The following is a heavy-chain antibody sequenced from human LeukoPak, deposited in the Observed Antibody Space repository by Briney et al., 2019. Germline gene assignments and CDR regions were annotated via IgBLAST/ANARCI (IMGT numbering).Heavy chain of an antibody. V-gene: IGHV3-21*01. CDR3: ARVGGDYGILTGYFY. CDR1: GFTFSSYT. CDR2: ITSSGNYI. J-gene: IGHJ4*02. Sequence: PGGSLRLSCAASGFTFSSYTMSWVRQAPGKGLEWVSSITSSGNYIYYADSLKGRFTISRDNAKNSLYLQMNSLRAEDTAVYYCARVGGDYGILTGYFYWGQGALVTVSS. D-gene: IGHD3-9*01.